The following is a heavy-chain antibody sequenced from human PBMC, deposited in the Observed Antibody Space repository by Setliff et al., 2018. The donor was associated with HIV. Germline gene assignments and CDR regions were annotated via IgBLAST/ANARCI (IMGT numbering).Heavy chain of an antibody. D-gene: IGHD4-17*01. CDR1: GGSFPAYY. Sequence: LSLTCAVYGGSFPAYYWHWIRQPPGKGLEWIGEINYEGHTTYNPSLKSRVSMFIDTSKKQFSLRVASVTAADTAIYYCVRQHGDYAFDPWGQGSLVTVSS. CDR3: VRQHGDYAFDP. V-gene: IGHV4-34*01. J-gene: IGHJ5*02. CDR2: INYEGHT.